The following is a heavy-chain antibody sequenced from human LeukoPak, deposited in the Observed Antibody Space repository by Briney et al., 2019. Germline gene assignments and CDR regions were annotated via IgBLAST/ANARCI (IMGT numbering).Heavy chain of an antibody. CDR1: GYTFTVYY. CDR2: INPNSGGT. D-gene: IGHD6-13*01. CDR3: ARGGRSSSWHPPYDYYYYMDV. Sequence: RASVTVSFKSSGYTFTVYYMHWVRQAPGQGLEWMGWINPNSGGTNYAQKFQGRVTMTRDTSISTAYMELSRLRSDDTAVYYCARGGRSSSWHPPYDYYYYMDVWGKGTTVTISS. J-gene: IGHJ6*03. V-gene: IGHV1-2*02.